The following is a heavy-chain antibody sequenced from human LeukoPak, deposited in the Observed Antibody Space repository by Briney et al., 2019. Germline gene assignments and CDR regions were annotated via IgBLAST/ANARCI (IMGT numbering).Heavy chain of an antibody. J-gene: IGHJ4*02. CDR2: ISYDGSNK. CDR3: AKDVGNGYYGSGSYDY. Sequence: PGGSLRLSCAASGFTFRGYGMHWVRQAPGKGLEWVAVISYDGSNKYYADSVKGRFTISRDNSKNTLYLQMNSLRAEDTAVYFCAKDVGNGYYGSGSYDYWGQGTLVTVSS. D-gene: IGHD3-10*01. CDR1: GFTFRGYG. V-gene: IGHV3-30*18.